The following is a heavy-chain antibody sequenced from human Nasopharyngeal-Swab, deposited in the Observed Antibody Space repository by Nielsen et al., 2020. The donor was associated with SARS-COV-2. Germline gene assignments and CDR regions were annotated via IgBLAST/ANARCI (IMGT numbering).Heavy chain of an antibody. CDR3: AREDCSGGSCHLDV. Sequence: SVKVSCKVSGGTFSKYAISWVRQAPGQGLEWMGGIIVNLGMTKYAQKFKDSVIINADESTGTAYMELSSLRPEDTAVYFCAREDCSGGSCHLDVWGQGTTVTVSS. D-gene: IGHD2-15*01. CDR2: IIVNLGMT. CDR1: GGTFSKYA. V-gene: IGHV1-69*10. J-gene: IGHJ6*02.